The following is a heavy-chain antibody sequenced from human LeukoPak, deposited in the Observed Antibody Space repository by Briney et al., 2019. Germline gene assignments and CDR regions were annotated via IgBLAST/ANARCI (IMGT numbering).Heavy chain of an antibody. V-gene: IGHV4-31*03. Sequence: SETLSLTCTVSGGSISSGGYYWSWIRQHPGKGLEWMGYIYYSGSTYYNPSLKSRVTISVDTSKNQFSLKLSSVTAADTAVYYCARDRHIGYFDYWGQGTLVTVSS. CDR1: GGSISSGGYY. CDR2: IYYSGST. J-gene: IGHJ4*02. CDR3: ARDRHIGYFDY.